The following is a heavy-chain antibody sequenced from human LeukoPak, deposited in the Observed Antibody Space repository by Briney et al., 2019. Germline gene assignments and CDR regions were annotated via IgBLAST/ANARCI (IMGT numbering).Heavy chain of an antibody. Sequence: ASVKVSCKASGYTFNNYYMHWVRQAPGQGLEWMGWINPNSGGTNYAQKFQGRVTMTRDTSISTAYMELSRLRSDDTAVYYCARDAIAAAGTNWFDPWGQGTLVTVSS. CDR1: GYTFNNYY. CDR2: INPNSGGT. D-gene: IGHD6-13*01. J-gene: IGHJ5*02. V-gene: IGHV1-2*02. CDR3: ARDAIAAAGTNWFDP.